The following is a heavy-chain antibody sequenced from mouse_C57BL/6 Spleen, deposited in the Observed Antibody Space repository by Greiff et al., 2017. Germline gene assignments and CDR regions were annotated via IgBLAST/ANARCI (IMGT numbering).Heavy chain of an antibody. V-gene: IGHV5-9-1*02. Sequence: EVNVVESGEGLVKPGGSLKLSCAASGFTFSSYAMSWVRRTPEKRLEWVAYISSGGDYIYYADTVKGRFTISRDNARNTLYLQMSSLKSEDTAMYYCTRVDFPNWDGVDYWGQGTTLTVSS. CDR3: TRVDFPNWDGVDY. D-gene: IGHD4-1*02. CDR1: GFTFSSYA. CDR2: ISSGGDYI. J-gene: IGHJ2*01.